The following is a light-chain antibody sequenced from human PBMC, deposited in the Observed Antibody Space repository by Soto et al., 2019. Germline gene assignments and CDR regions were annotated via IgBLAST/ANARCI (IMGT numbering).Light chain of an antibody. J-gene: IGLJ2*01. V-gene: IGLV1-40*01. CDR2: ANT. CDR3: QSFDSSLTGLI. CDR1: NSNIGAGSG. Sequence: QSVLTQPPSLTGAPGQRVTISCTGTNSNIGAGSGVNWYQQFPDKAPKLLIYANTHRPSGVPDRFSGSTSATSASLASTGLQTQDEADYYCQSFDSSLTGLIFGGGTKLTVL.